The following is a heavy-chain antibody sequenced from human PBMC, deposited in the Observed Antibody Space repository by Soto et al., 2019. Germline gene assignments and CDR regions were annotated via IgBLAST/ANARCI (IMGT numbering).Heavy chain of an antibody. Sequence: SVKVSCKASGGTFSSYTISWVRQAPGQGLEWMGRIIPILGIADYAQKFQGRVTITADKSTSTAYMELSSLRSEDTAVYYCASKVGADDFDYWGQGTLVTVSS. J-gene: IGHJ4*02. CDR3: ASKVGADDFDY. V-gene: IGHV1-69*02. CDR2: IIPILGIA. D-gene: IGHD1-26*01. CDR1: GGTFSSYT.